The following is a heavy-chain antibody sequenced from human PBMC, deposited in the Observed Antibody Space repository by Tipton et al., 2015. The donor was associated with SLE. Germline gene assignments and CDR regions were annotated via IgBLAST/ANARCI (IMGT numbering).Heavy chain of an antibody. Sequence: QLVQSGAEVKKPGASVKVSCKSSDYTFTSFGISWVRQAPGQGLEWMGWINPNSGGTNYAQKFQGRVTMTRDTSISTAYMELSRLRSDDTAVYYCARERDDCSSTTCYLDYWGQGTLVTVSS. CDR3: ARERDDCSSTTCYLDY. CDR1: DYTFTSFG. D-gene: IGHD2-2*01. CDR2: INPNSGGT. V-gene: IGHV1-2*02. J-gene: IGHJ4*02.